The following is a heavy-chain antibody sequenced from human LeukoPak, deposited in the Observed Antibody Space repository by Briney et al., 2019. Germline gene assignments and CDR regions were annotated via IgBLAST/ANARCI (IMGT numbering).Heavy chain of an antibody. CDR3: ARWYCGSNCYYDY. V-gene: IGHV3-53*01. Sequence: GGSLRLSCAASGFTFSSYGMHWVRQAPGKGLEWVSMLYADGETHYADSARGRFTISRDNSKNTVYLQMTSLRADDTAVYYCARWYCGSNCYYDYWGQGTLVTVSS. J-gene: IGHJ4*02. CDR2: LYADGET. D-gene: IGHD1-26*01. CDR1: GFTFSSYG.